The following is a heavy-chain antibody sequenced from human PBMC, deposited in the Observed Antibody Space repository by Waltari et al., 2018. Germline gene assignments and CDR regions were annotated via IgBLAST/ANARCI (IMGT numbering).Heavy chain of an antibody. J-gene: IGHJ3*02. CDR3: ARSSTYYYDSSADAFDI. D-gene: IGHD3-22*01. V-gene: IGHV3-33*01. Sequence: QVQLVESGGGVVQPGRSLRLSCAASGFTFSSYGMHWARQAPGKGLEWVAVIWYDGSNKYYADSVKGRFTISRDNSKNTLYLQMNSLRAEDTAVYYCARSSTYYYDSSADAFDIWGQGTMVTVSS. CDR1: GFTFSSYG. CDR2: IWYDGSNK.